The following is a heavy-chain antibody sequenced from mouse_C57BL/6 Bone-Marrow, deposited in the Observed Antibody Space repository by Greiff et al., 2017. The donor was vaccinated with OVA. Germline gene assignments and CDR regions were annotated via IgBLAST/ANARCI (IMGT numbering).Heavy chain of an antibody. CDR2: ISSGGSYP. V-gene: IGHV5-6*01. J-gene: IGHJ2*01. CDR3: ARLITTVVPYYFDY. CDR1: GFTFSSYG. D-gene: IGHD1-1*01. Sequence: EVQGVESGGDLVKPGGSLKLSCAASGFTFSSYGMSWVRQTPDKRLEWVATISSGGSYPYSPDSVKGRFTISRDNAKNTLYLQMSSLKSEDTAMYYCARLITTVVPYYFDYWGQGTTLTVSS.